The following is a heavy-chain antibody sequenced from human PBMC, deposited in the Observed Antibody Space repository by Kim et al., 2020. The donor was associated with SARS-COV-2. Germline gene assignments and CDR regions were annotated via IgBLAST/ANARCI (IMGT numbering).Heavy chain of an antibody. V-gene: IGHV3-33*01. CDR3: ARDQILYSAGSGVDY. Sequence: GGSLRLSCAASGFTFSSYAMHWVRQAPGKGLEWVAVIWYDGINKYYADSVKGRFTISRDNSKNTLYLQMNSLRAEDTAVYYCARDQILYSAGSGVDYWGQGTLVTVSS. CDR1: GFTFSSYA. J-gene: IGHJ4*02. D-gene: IGHD2-15*01. CDR2: IWYDGINK.